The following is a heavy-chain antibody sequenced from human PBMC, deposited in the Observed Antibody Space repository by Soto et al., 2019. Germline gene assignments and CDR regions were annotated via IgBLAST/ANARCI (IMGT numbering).Heavy chain of an antibody. V-gene: IGHV3-48*03. CDR2: ISSSGSTI. CDR1: GFTFSSYE. J-gene: IGHJ2*01. CDR3: ARDPRGGDYVNWYFDL. D-gene: IGHD2-21*02. Sequence: EVQLVESGGGLVQPGGSLRLSCAASGFTFSSYEMNWVRQAPGKGLEWVSYISSSGSTIYYADSVKGRFTISEDKSKNTLHLQMNSLRAEDTAVYYCARDPRGGDYVNWYFDLWGRGTLVTVSS.